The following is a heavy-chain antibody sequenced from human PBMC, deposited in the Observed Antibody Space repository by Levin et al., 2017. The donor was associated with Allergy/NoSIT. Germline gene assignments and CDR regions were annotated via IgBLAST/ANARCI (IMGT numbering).Heavy chain of an antibody. V-gene: IGHV3-15*01. CDR1: GFTFSNAW. CDR3: TTDLLFMSGYSYESDY. CDR2: IKSKTDGGTT. Sequence: GESLKISCAASGFTFSNAWMSWVRQAPGKGLEWVGRIKSKTDGGTTDYAAPVKGRFTISRDDSKNTLYLQMNSLKTEDTAVYYCTTDLLFMSGYSYESDYWGQGTLVTVSS. J-gene: IGHJ4*02. D-gene: IGHD5-18*01.